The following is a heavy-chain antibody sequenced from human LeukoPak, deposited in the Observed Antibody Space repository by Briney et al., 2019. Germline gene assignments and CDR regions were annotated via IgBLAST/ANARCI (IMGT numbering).Heavy chain of an antibody. J-gene: IGHJ4*02. Sequence: PGGSLRLSCVASGFAFSRFAMNWVRQAPGKGLEWVSIVSGSGGITNSADSVKGRFTISRDNSKATLFLDMSSLRAEDTAVYYCAKSGFREGRPFDYWGQGTLVTVSS. D-gene: IGHD3-10*01. CDR1: GFAFSRFA. CDR3: AKSGFREGRPFDY. CDR2: VSGSGGIT. V-gene: IGHV3-23*01.